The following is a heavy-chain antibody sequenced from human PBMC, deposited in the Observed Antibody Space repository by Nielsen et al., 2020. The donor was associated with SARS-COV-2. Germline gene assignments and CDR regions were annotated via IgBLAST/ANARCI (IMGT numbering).Heavy chain of an antibody. J-gene: IGHJ4*02. CDR2: IYYSGST. D-gene: IGHD3-3*01. CDR1: GGSISSSSYY. CDR3: GMCYDFWSGYPTPFDY. V-gene: IGHV4-39*01. Sequence: SETLSLTCTVSGGSISSSSYYWGWIRQPPGKGLEWIGSIYYSGSTYYNPSLKSRVTISVDTSKNQFSLKLSSVTAADTAVYYCGMCYDFWSGYPTPFDYWGQGTLVTVSS.